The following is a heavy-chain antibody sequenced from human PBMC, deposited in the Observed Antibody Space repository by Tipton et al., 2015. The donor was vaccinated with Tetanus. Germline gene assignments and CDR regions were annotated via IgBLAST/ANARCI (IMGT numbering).Heavy chain of an antibody. CDR3: ARFGTVFLRFGELSGYYSVDV. V-gene: IGHV4-59*02. J-gene: IGHJ6*03. CDR1: GDSVSGYY. CDR2: VYYTGDT. D-gene: IGHD3-10*01. Sequence: LRLSCTVSGDSVSGYYWSWIRQPPGKGLEWVGYVYYTGDTNYNPSLKSRVTISMDRSENQISLKMTSVTAADTAVYYCARFGTVFLRFGELSGYYSVDVCGQGTTVTVSS.